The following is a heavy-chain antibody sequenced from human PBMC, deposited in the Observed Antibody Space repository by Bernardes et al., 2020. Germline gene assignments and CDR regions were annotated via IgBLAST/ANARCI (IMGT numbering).Heavy chain of an antibody. D-gene: IGHD3-10*01. CDR2: IYYSGST. Sequence: TLSLTCTVSGGSISSSSYYWGWIRQPPGKGLEWIGSIYYSGSTYYNPSLKSRVTISVDTSKNQFSLKLSSVTAADTAVYYCARHVNPYYYGSGSFLFDYWGQGTLVTVSS. CDR3: ARHVNPYYYGSGSFLFDY. V-gene: IGHV4-39*01. CDR1: GGSISSSSYY. J-gene: IGHJ4*02.